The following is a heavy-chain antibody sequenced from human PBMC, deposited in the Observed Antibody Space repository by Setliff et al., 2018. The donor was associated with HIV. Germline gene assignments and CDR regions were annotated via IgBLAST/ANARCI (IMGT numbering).Heavy chain of an antibody. J-gene: IGHJ4*02. Sequence: PSETLSLTCAVYGASFSGYYWSWIRQPPGKGLEWIGEINLSRSTDYNPSLKSRVTISVDTSKNQFSLKMNSVTAADTAVYYCAITIVGVTTEMYWGQGTLVTVSS. CDR2: INLSRST. CDR1: GASFSGYY. V-gene: IGHV4-34*01. D-gene: IGHD2-21*02. CDR3: AITIVGVTTEMY.